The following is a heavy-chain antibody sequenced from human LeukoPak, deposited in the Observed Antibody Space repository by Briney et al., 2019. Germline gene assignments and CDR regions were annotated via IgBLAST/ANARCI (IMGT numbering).Heavy chain of an antibody. J-gene: IGHJ4*02. V-gene: IGHV3-23*01. Sequence: PGGSLRLSCAASGFTFSDYAMSWVRQAPGKGLEWVSGISGSGGSTYYADSVKGRFTISRDNSKNTLYLQMNSLRAEDTAVYYCAKDPYCSSTSCYTNWGQGTLVTVSS. CDR3: AKDPYCSSTSCYTN. CDR2: ISGSGGST. CDR1: GFTFSDYA. D-gene: IGHD2-2*02.